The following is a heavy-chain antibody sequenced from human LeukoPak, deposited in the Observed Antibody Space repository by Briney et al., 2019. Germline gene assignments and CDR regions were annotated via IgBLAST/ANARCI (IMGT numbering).Heavy chain of an antibody. CDR2: IYTSGST. CDR1: GGSISSYY. V-gene: IGHV4-4*07. D-gene: IGHD5-12*01. CDR3: TTSGYDGIDY. Sequence: ETLSLTCTVSGGSISSYYWSWIRQPAGKGLEWIGRIYTSGSTNYNPSLKSRVTMSVDTSKNQFSLKLSSVTAADTAVFYCTTSGYDGIDYWGQGTLVTVSS. J-gene: IGHJ4*02.